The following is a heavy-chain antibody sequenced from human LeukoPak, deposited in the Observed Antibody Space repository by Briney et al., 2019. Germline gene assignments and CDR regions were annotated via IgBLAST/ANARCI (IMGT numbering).Heavy chain of an antibody. Sequence: GGSLRLSCAASGFTVSSNYTSWVRQAPGKGLEWVSVIYSGGSTYYADSVKGRFTISRDNSKNTLYLQMNSLRAEDTAVYYCARELSPRIGYSYYDYWGQGTLVTVSS. J-gene: IGHJ4*02. CDR3: ARELSPRIGYSYYDY. CDR2: IYSGGST. CDR1: GFTVSSNY. V-gene: IGHV3-66*02. D-gene: IGHD5-18*01.